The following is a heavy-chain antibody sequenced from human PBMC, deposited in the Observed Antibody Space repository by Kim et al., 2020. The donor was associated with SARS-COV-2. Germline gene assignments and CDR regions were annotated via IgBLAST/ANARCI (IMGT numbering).Heavy chain of an antibody. CDR3: TRSAGPYDYYFDY. D-gene: IGHD3-16*01. J-gene: IGHJ4*02. V-gene: IGHV5-51*01. Sequence: YSPSFQGQVTISADKSPTTAYLQWSSLKASDTAMYYCTRSAGPYDYYFDYWGQGTLVTVSS.